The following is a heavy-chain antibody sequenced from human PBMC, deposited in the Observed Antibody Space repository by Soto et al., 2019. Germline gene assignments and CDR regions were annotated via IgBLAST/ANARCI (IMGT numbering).Heavy chain of an antibody. D-gene: IGHD2-21*02. V-gene: IGHV3-23*01. Sequence: PGGSLRLSCAASVFTFSSYAMSLVRQAPGKGLEWVSAISGSAGSTYYADSVKGRFTISRDNSKNTLYLQMNSLRAEDTAVYYCAKSPSYCGGDCYPPNFEYWGQGTLVTVSS. CDR1: VFTFSSYA. CDR2: ISGSAGST. CDR3: AKSPSYCGGDCYPPNFEY. J-gene: IGHJ4*02.